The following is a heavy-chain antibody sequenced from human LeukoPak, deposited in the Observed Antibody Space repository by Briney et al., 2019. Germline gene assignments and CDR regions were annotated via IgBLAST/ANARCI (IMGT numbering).Heavy chain of an antibody. Sequence: PGGSLRLSCAASGFTFSSYSMNWVRQAPGKGLEWVSSISSSSSYIYYADSVKGRFTISRDNAKNSLYLQTNSLRAEDTAVYYCATETYYYDSSGYYSPRWGQGTLVTVSS. CDR3: ATETYYYDSSGYYSPR. CDR1: GFTFSSYS. J-gene: IGHJ4*02. V-gene: IGHV3-21*01. D-gene: IGHD3-22*01. CDR2: ISSSSSYI.